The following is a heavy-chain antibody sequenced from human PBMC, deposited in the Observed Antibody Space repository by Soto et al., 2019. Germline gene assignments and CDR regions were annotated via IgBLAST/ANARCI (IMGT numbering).Heavy chain of an antibody. J-gene: IGHJ4*02. V-gene: IGHV3-7*03. CDR3: ARAPYSNAWYRFDL. Sequence: SLRLSCEASGFTFSGYWMSWVRQAPGKGLEWVADIKHDGSVQYYVDSVKGRLTISRDNAKKQLYLQMNGLGAEDTALYYCARAPYSNAWYRFDLWGQGTLVTVSS. CDR2: IKHDGSVQ. D-gene: IGHD4-4*01. CDR1: GFTFSGYW.